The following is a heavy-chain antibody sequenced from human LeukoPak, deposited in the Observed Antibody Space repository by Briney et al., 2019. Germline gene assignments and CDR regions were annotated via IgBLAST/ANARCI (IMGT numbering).Heavy chain of an antibody. CDR3: ARDLSDSSGYP. CDR2: INPSGGST. V-gene: IGHV1-46*01. D-gene: IGHD3-22*01. Sequence: GASVKVSCKAFGYIITTYYVHWVRQAPGQGLEWMGKINPSGGSTSYSQQFQGRVTMPRDTSTRTVYMELSSLRSEDTAVYYCARDLSDSSGYPWGQGTLVTVSS. CDR1: GYIITTYY. J-gene: IGHJ5*02.